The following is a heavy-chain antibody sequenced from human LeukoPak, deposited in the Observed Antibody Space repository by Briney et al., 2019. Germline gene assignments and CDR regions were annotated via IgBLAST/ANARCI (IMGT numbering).Heavy chain of an antibody. J-gene: IGHJ4*02. CDR2: IIPIFGTT. V-gene: IGHV1-69*13. Sequence: SVKVSCKASGGTFSSYATSWVRQAPGQGLEWMGGIIPIFGTTNYAQKFQGRVTITADESTSTAYMELSSLRSEDTAVYYCATWFNFYDSSGYYPHWGQGTLVTVSS. CDR3: ATWFNFYDSSGYYPH. CDR1: GGTFSSYA. D-gene: IGHD3-22*01.